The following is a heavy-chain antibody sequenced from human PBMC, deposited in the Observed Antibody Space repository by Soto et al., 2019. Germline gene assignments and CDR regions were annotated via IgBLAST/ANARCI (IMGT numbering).Heavy chain of an antibody. D-gene: IGHD6-13*01. V-gene: IGHV3-11*06. CDR3: ARALVAAAGLGGGSQSPV. J-gene: IGHJ4*02. CDR1: GFTFSDYY. CDR2: ISSSSYT. Sequence: GSLRLSCAASGFTFSDYYMSWIRQAPGKVLEWVSYISSSSYTNYADSVKGRFTISRDNAKNSLYLQMNSLRAEDTAVYYCARALVAAAGLGGGSQSPVWGQGTLVTVS.